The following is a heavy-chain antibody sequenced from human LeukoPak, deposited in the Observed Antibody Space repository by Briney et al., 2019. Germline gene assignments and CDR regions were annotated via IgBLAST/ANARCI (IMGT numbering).Heavy chain of an antibody. J-gene: IGHJ6*03. V-gene: IGHV1-18*01. Sequence: ASVKVSCKASGYTFTSSGISWVRQAPGQGLEWMGWIDAYNGNTTYAQKLQGRVTMTTDTSTTTAYMELRSLRLDDTAVYYCARAGSYYYMDVWGKGTTVTVSS. CDR1: GYTFTSSG. CDR3: ARAGSYYYMDV. D-gene: IGHD1-1*01. CDR2: IDAYNGNT.